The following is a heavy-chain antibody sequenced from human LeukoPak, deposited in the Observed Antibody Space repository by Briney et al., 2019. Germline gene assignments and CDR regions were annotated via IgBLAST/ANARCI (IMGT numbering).Heavy chain of an antibody. D-gene: IGHD3-10*01. Sequence: LETLSLTCTVSGGSISGYYWSWIRQSPGKGLEWTAYIYNSGSTNYNPSLQSRVTISVDTSKNQFSLNLSSVTAADTAVYYCARYGSGTYPRFDYWGQGTLVTVSS. V-gene: IGHV4-59*08. CDR1: GGSISGYY. CDR3: ARYGSGTYPRFDY. J-gene: IGHJ4*02. CDR2: IYNSGST.